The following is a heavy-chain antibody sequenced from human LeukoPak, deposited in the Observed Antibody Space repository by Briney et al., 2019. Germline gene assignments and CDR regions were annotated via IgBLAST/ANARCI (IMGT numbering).Heavy chain of an antibody. CDR1: GGSISSSNW. CDR2: IYHSGST. V-gene: IGHV4-4*02. D-gene: IGHD1-26*01. J-gene: IGHJ4*02. Sequence: KTSETLSLTCAVSGGSISSSNWWSWVRQPPGKGLEWIGEIYHSGSTNYNPSLKSRVTISVDKSKNQFSLKPSSVTAADTAVYYCARMRIVGAAGFDYWGQGTLVTVSS. CDR3: ARMRIVGAAGFDY.